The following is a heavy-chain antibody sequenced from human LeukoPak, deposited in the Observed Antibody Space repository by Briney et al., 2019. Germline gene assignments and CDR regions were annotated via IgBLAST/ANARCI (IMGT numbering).Heavy chain of an antibody. CDR3: AREDYSSGNPTIDN. CDR2: IGSSGSFM. Sequence: GGSLRLSCAASGFTFRTYVMRWVRQAPGKGLEWVSTIGSSGSFMYYADSVRGRFTISRDNAKNSLYLQMNSPRAEDAAVYYCAREDYSSGNPTIDNWGQGTLVTVSS. J-gene: IGHJ4*02. CDR1: GFTFRTYV. D-gene: IGHD3-10*01. V-gene: IGHV3-21*01.